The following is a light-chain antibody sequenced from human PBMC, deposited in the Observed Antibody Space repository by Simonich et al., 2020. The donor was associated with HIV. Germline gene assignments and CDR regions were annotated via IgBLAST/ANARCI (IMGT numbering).Light chain of an antibody. V-gene: IGKV1-33*01. J-gene: IGKJ1*01. Sequence: DIQMTQSPSSLSASVGDRVTITCQASQVIYNYLNWYQQNPGKAPKLLIYGAFNLEKVVPSRFSGNGSGTQCTFTINSLQPEDVATYYCQQYDNLPWTFGQGTKVEIK. CDR1: QVIYNY. CDR2: GAF. CDR3: QQYDNLPWT.